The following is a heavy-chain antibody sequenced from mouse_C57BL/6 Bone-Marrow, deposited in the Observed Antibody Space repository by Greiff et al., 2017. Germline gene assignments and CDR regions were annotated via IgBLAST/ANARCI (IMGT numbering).Heavy chain of an antibody. CDR1: GYTFTSYG. V-gene: IGHV1-81*01. D-gene: IGHD1-1*01. CDR3: ARGYGSTYYYAMDY. Sequence: QVQLQQSGAELARPGASVKLSCKASGYTFTSYGISWVKQRTGQGLEWIGEIYPRSGNTYYNEKFKGKATLTAAKSSSTAYMELRSLTSEDSAVYFCARGYGSTYYYAMDYWGQGTSVTVSS. J-gene: IGHJ4*01. CDR2: IYPRSGNT.